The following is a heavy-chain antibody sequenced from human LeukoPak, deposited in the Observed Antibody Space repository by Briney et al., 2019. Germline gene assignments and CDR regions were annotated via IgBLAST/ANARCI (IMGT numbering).Heavy chain of an antibody. CDR1: GGTFSSYA. J-gene: IGHJ4*02. Sequence: SVKVSCKASGGTFSSYAISWVRQAPGQGLEWMGGIIPISGTANYAQKFQGRVTITADKSTSTAYMELSSLRSEDTAVYYCAGTYSSGWYLGYYFDYWGQGTLVTVSS. CDR2: IIPISGTA. CDR3: AGTYSSGWYLGYYFDY. V-gene: IGHV1-69*06. D-gene: IGHD6-19*01.